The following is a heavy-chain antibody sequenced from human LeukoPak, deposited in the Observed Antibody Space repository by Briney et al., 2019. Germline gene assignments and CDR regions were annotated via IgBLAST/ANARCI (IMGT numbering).Heavy chain of an antibody. CDR3: ARHRGASYYNILTGYLDAFDI. Sequence: KPSETLSLTCSVSGGSISSYYWSWIRQPPGKGLEWIGYVYHGGSSNSNPSLKSRITMSVDASKKQFSLNLSSVTAADTAVYYCARHRGASYYNILTGYLDAFDIWGQGTMVTVSS. V-gene: IGHV4-59*08. J-gene: IGHJ3*02. D-gene: IGHD3-9*01. CDR1: GGSISSYY. CDR2: VYHGGSS.